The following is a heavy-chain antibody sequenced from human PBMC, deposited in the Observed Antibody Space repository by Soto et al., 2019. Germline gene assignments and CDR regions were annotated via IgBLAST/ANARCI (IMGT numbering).Heavy chain of an antibody. CDR3: ARRPLAHCSGGGCLDP. CDR2: INPRSGGT. D-gene: IGHD2-15*01. CDR1: GYSFTGYY. V-gene: IGHV1-2*02. J-gene: IGHJ5*02. Sequence: AAVKVSCKASGYSFTGYYIQWVRQAPGQGLEWLGWINPRSGGTIYAQKFQDRVTLTRDTSISTAYVELRSLTSDDTAVYYCARRPLAHCSGGGCLDPWGQGTQVTVSS.